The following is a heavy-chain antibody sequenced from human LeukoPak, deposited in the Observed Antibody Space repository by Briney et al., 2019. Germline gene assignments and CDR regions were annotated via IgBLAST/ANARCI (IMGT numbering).Heavy chain of an antibody. CDR3: ARVPRYCSSTSCYTQKYCSGGSCFPAYYGMDV. Sequence: GGSLRLSCAASGFTLSSNYMSWVGQAPGKGLEGVSVIYSGGSTYYSDSVKGRCTISRHNSKNPLYLPMNSLRAEDTAVYYCARVPRYCSSTSCYTQKYCSGGSCFPAYYGMDVWGHGTTVTVSS. J-gene: IGHJ6*02. D-gene: IGHD2-2*02. CDR2: IYSGGST. V-gene: IGHV3-53*04. CDR1: GFTLSSNY.